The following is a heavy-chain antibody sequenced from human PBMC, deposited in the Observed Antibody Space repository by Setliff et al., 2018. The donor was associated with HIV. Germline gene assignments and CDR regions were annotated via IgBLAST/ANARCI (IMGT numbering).Heavy chain of an antibody. CDR1: GGSFSGYY. J-gene: IGHJ5*02. CDR2: INHSGST. D-gene: IGHD1-26*01. V-gene: IGHV4-34*01. Sequence: KTSETLSLTCAVYGGSFSGYYWSWIRQPPGKGLEWIGEINHSGSTNYNPSLKSRVTISVDTSKNQFSLKLSSVTAADTAVYYCARGLVGGNWFDPWGQGTLVTVSS. CDR3: ARGLVGGNWFDP.